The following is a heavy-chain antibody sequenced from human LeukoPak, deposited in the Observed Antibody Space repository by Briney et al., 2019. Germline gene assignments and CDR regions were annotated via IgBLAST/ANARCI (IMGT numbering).Heavy chain of an antibody. D-gene: IGHD3-3*01. CDR1: GGSISSHY. J-gene: IGHJ4*02. CDR2: IYYSGST. V-gene: IGHV4-59*11. Sequence: PSETLSLTCTVSGGSISSHYWSWIRQPPGKGLEWIGYIYYSGSTNYNPSLKSRVTISVDTSKNQFSLKLSSVTAADTAVYYCARGVYDFWSAEREEPNYFDYWGQGTLVTVSS. CDR3: ARGVYDFWSAEREEPNYFDY.